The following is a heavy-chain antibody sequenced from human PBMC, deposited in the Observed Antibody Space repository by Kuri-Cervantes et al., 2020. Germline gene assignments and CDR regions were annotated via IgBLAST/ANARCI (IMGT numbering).Heavy chain of an antibody. CDR1: GFTFSSYA. Sequence: GESLKISCAASGFTFSSYAMHWVRQAPGKGLEWVAVISYDGSNKYYADSVKGRFTISRDNSKNTLYLQMNSLRAEDTTVYYCARDRWPFRDGYNNYFDYWGQGTLVTVSS. D-gene: IGHD5-24*01. V-gene: IGHV3-30-3*01. CDR3: ARDRWPFRDGYNNYFDY. CDR2: ISYDGSNK. J-gene: IGHJ4*02.